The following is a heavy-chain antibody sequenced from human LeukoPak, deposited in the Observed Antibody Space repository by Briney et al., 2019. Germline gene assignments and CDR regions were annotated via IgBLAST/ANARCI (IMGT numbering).Heavy chain of an antibody. Sequence: GGSLRLSCAASGFTFSSNAMTWVRQAPGKGLEWVSRINSDGSSTRYADSGKGRFTISRDNAKNTLYLQMNSLRAEDTAVYFCARSAGPSYGMDVWGQGTTVTVSS. CDR2: INSDGSST. V-gene: IGHV3-74*01. CDR1: GFTFSSNA. CDR3: ARSAGPSYGMDV. J-gene: IGHJ6*02.